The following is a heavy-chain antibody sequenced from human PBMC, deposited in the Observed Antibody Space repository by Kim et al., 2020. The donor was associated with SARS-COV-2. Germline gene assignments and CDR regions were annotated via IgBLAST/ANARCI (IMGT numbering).Heavy chain of an antibody. CDR3: AKEYYDFWGSLGKYYYVYYGMDV. CDR2: TYYRSKWYN. D-gene: IGHD3-3*01. Sequence: SQTLSLTCAISGDRVSSNSAAWNWIRQSPSRGLEWLGRTYYRSKWYNDYAVSVKSRITINPDTSKNQFSLQLNSVTPEDTAVYYCAKEYYDFWGSLGKYYYVYYGMDVWGQGPTVTVSS. J-gene: IGHJ6*02. CDR1: GDRVSSNSAA. V-gene: IGHV6-1*01.